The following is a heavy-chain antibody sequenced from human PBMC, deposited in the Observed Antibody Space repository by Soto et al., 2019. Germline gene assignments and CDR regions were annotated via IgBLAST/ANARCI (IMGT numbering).Heavy chain of an antibody. CDR1: GVSLSTSGEG. CDR2: IYWDDDK. V-gene: IGHV2-5*02. D-gene: IGHD2-21*01. J-gene: IGHJ5*02. Sequence: SGPTLENPTQTLTLTCTLSGVSLSTSGEGVGWIRQPPGKALEWLALIYWDDDKRYRPSLKSRLTIPKDTSKTQVVLTMTNMEPVDTAIYFCAHRHANSPNETWAQGTLAPVSS. CDR3: AHRHANSPNET.